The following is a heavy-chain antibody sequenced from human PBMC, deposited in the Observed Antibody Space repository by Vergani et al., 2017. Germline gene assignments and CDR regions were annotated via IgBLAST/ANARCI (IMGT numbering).Heavy chain of an antibody. Sequence: EVQLVESGGGLVQPGGSLRLSCAASGFTVSSNYMSWVRQAPGKGLEWVSVIYSGGSTYYADSVKGRFTISRDNSKNTLYLQMNSLRAEDTAVYYCARDFISGGSCYSDYWGQATLVTVSS. D-gene: IGHD2-15*01. CDR1: GFTVSSNY. V-gene: IGHV3-66*02. J-gene: IGHJ4*02. CDR3: ARDFISGGSCYSDY. CDR2: IYSGGST.